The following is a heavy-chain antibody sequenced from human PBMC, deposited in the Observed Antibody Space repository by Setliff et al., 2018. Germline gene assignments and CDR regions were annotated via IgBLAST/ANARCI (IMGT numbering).Heavy chain of an antibody. Sequence: PSETLSLTCAVYGGSLSDYYWSWIRQPPGKGLEWIGEIHHSGSTNYTPSLKSRVTISVDTSRNQFSLKLSSVTAADTAVYYCARSLGSGSYWNSRPFYSDYWGQGTLVTVSS. J-gene: IGHJ4*02. V-gene: IGHV4-34*01. CDR3: ARSLGSGSYWNSRPFYSDY. D-gene: IGHD3-10*01. CDR2: IHHSGST. CDR1: GGSLSDYY.